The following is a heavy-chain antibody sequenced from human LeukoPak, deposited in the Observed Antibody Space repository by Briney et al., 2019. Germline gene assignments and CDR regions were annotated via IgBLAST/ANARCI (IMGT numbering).Heavy chain of an antibody. J-gene: IGHJ4*02. CDR3: ARGDYEGGTFDY. V-gene: IGHV4-34*01. CDR1: GGSFSGYY. CDR2: INHSGST. D-gene: IGHD4-17*01. Sequence: PSETLSLTCAVYGGSFSGYYWSWIRQPPGKGLEWIGEINHSGSTNYNPSLKSRVTISVDTSKNQFSLKLSSVTAADTAVYYCARGDYEGGTFDYWGQGTLVTVSS.